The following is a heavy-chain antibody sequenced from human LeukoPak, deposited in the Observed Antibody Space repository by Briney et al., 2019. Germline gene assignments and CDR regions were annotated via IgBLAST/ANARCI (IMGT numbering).Heavy chain of an antibody. Sequence: SETLSLTCTVSGGSISSSSYYWGWIRQPAGKGLEWIGRIYTSGSTNYNPSLKSRVTMSVDTSKNQFSLKLSSVTAADTAVYYCARDRSITMIVVVPNWYFDLWGRGTLVTVSS. CDR2: IYTSGST. J-gene: IGHJ2*01. CDR3: ARDRSITMIVVVPNWYFDL. CDR1: GGSISSSSYY. V-gene: IGHV4-61*02. D-gene: IGHD3-22*01.